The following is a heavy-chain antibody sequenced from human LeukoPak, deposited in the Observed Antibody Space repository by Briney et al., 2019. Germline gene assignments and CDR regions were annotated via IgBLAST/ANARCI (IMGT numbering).Heavy chain of an antibody. CDR2: IQSDGSQE. D-gene: IGHD3-10*01. J-gene: IGHJ4*02. Sequence: PGGSLRLSCATSGFIFSHFGMHWVRQAPGKGLDWVAAIQSDGSQEYFADSVKGRSTISRGKSKSTMYLQIDTLRAEDTAVYYCARDSCLIKTCLDYWGQGTLVTVSS. V-gene: IGHV3-33*01. CDR1: GFIFSHFG. CDR3: ARDSCLIKTCLDY.